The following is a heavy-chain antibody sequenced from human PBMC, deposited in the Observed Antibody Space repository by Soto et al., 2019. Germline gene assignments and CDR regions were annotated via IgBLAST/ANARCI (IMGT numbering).Heavy chain of an antibody. CDR3: ARGKRVPAAIISYYYYMDV. CDR2: INHSGST. D-gene: IGHD2-2*01. CDR1: GGSFSGYY. V-gene: IGHV4-34*01. Sequence: SETLSLTCAVYGGSFSGYYWSWIRQPPGKGLEWIGEINHSGSTNYNPSLKSRVTISVDTSKNQFSLKLSSVTAADTAVYYCARGKRVPAAIISYYYYMDVWGKGTSVS. J-gene: IGHJ6*03.